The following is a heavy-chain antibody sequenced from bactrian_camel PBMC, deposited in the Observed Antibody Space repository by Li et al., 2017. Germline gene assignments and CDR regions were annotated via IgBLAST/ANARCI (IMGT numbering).Heavy chain of an antibody. D-gene: IGHD3*01. J-gene: IGHJ4*01. CDR3: AAGPNFMSATQALGAMSRGGHNF. CDR2: IDAGDRT. CDR1: GSTYNNYC. Sequence: HVQLVESGGGSVQAGGSLRLSRAASGSTYNNYCMGWFRQAPGKEREGVAFIDAGDRTIHAESVKGRFTISKDNDKNTLYLQMNNLKPEDTAMYYCAAGPNFMSATQALGAMSRGGHNFWGRGTQVTVS. V-gene: IGHV3S53*01.